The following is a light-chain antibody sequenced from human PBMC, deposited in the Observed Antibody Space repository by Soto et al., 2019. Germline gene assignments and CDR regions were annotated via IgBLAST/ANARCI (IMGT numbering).Light chain of an antibody. CDR3: HQRQSWPRT. Sequence: EIVLTQSPATLSSSPGETATLSCRASQYVGTRLAWYQHKPGQAPRLLIYYTSNRATGNPARFSGSWSGTDFTLTINSLAPEDFAIYYCHQRQSWPRTFGQGTKVEIK. CDR2: YTS. CDR1: QYVGTR. V-gene: IGKV3-11*01. J-gene: IGKJ1*01.